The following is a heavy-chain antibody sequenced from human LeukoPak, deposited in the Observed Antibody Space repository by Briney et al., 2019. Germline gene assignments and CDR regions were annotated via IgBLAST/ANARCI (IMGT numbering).Heavy chain of an antibody. Sequence: GGSLRLSCAASGFTFSSYWMHWVRQAPGKGLMWVSRINSDGSTTSYADSVKGRFTISRDNAKNTLYLQMNSLRVEDTAVYYCTRINYGWGQGNLVTVSS. J-gene: IGHJ4*02. V-gene: IGHV3-74*01. D-gene: IGHD3-16*01. CDR2: INSDGSTT. CDR3: TRINYG. CDR1: GFTFSSYW.